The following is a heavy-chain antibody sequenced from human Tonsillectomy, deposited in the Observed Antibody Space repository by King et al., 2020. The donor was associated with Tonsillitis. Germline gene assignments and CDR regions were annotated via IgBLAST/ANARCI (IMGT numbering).Heavy chain of an antibody. CDR3: ANALGRLDP. Sequence: VQLVESGGGVVQPGGSLRLSCAASGFTFTRSDMTWVRQAPGKGLEWVSSFSGGNIYFADTVKGRFSISRDPSKNTISLHMNSLRADDTAIYYCANALGRLDPWGQGTLVTVSS. D-gene: IGHD3-10*01. CDR1: GFTFTRSD. V-gene: IGHV3-23*04. J-gene: IGHJ5*02. CDR2: FSGGNI.